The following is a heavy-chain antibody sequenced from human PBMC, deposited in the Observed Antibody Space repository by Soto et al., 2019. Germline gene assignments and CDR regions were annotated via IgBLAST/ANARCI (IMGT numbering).Heavy chain of an antibody. CDR3: TTAGLVTIYDYYYYGMDV. CDR2: IKSKTDGGTT. CDR1: GSTFSNAW. J-gene: IGHJ6*02. V-gene: IGHV3-15*01. Sequence: GGSLRLSCAASGSTFSNAWMSWVRQAPGKGLEWVGRIKSKTDGGTTDYAAPVKGRFTISRDDSKNTLYLQMNSLKTEDTAVYYCTTAGLVTIYDYYYYGMDVWGQGTTVTVSS. D-gene: IGHD5-12*01.